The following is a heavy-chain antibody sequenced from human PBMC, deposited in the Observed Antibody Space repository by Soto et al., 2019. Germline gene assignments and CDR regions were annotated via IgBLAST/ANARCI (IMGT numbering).Heavy chain of an antibody. CDR3: ASGSRPTYYYGSGIATYYYGMDV. CDR2: ISAYNGNT. J-gene: IGHJ6*02. V-gene: IGHV1-18*04. Sequence: ASVKVSCKASGYTFTSYGSSWVRQATGQGLEGMGWISAYNGNTNYAQKLQGRVTMTTDTSTSTAYMELRSVRSDDTAVYYCASGSRPTYYYGSGIATYYYGMDVWGQGTTVTVSS. D-gene: IGHD3-10*01. CDR1: GYTFTSYG.